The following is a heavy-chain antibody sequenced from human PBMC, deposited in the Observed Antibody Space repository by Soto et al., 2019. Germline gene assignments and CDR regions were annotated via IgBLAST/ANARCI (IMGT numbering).Heavy chain of an antibody. CDR1: GFTFGDYA. J-gene: IGHJ6*02. CDR3: SIAYCSTTSCQYYYGMDV. CDR2: IRSYANGGTT. D-gene: IGHD2-2*01. V-gene: IGHV3-49*04. Sequence: PGGSLRLSCTASGFTFGDYAVSWVRQAPGKGLEWIGLIRSYANGGTTEYAASVRNRFTISRDDSKGVAYLQMNSLKAEDTAVFYFSIAYCSTTSCQYYYGMDVWGPGTAVTVSS.